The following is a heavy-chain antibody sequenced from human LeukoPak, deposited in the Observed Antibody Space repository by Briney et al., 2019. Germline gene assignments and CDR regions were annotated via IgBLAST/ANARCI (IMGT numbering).Heavy chain of an antibody. CDR2: INSDGSWT. D-gene: IGHD2/OR15-2a*01. CDR3: VSFYETY. Sequence: GGSLRLSCAASGSYWMHWVRQAPGKGLVWVSHINSDGSWTSYADSTKGRFTISKDNAKNTVYLQMNNLRAEDTAVYYCVSFYETYWGRGTLVTVSS. V-gene: IGHV3-74*01. CDR1: GSYW. J-gene: IGHJ4*02.